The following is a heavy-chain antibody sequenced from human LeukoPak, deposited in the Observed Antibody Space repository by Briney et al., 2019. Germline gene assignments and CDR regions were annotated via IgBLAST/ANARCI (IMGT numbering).Heavy chain of an antibody. V-gene: IGHV3-30*02. J-gene: IGHJ4*02. D-gene: IGHD2-2*01. CDR3: AKAFLYCSSTSCLFDY. Sequence: GGSLRLSCAASGFTFDSHGMHWVRQAPGKGLEWVAFMRYDGTTKYYTDSVKGRFTISRDNSKNTLFLQMNSLRAEDTAVYYCAKAFLYCSSTSCLFDYWGQGTLVTVSS. CDR2: MRYDGTTK. CDR1: GFTFDSHG.